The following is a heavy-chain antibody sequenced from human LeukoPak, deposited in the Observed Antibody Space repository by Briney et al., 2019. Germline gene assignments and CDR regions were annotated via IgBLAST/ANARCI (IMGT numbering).Heavy chain of an antibody. J-gene: IGHJ4*02. V-gene: IGHV1-2*02. CDR2: INPNSGGT. CDR1: GYTFTGYY. Sequence: GASVKVSCKASGYTFTGYYMHWVRQAPGQGLEWMGWINPNSGGTNYAQKFQGRVTMTRDTSISTAYMELSRLRSDDTAVYYCASPSTVAGTGWGLGDFDYWGQGTLVTVSS. D-gene: IGHD6-19*01. CDR3: ASPSTVAGTGWGLGDFDY.